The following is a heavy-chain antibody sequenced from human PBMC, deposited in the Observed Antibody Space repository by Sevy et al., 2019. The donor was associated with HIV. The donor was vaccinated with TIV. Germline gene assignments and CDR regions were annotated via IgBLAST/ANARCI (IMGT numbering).Heavy chain of an antibody. CDR1: GFIFSDYN. V-gene: IGHV3-11*06. CDR3: ARRPTSTGPPRFDY. CDR2: ISSTSTYT. D-gene: IGHD2-8*02. Sequence: GGSLRLSCAASGFIFSDYNMDWIRQAPGKGLEWVSYISSTSTYTKYTDSVKGRFTISRDNAKNSLFLQMNSLRAEDTAVYYCARRPTSTGPPRFDYWGQGTLVTVSS. J-gene: IGHJ4*02.